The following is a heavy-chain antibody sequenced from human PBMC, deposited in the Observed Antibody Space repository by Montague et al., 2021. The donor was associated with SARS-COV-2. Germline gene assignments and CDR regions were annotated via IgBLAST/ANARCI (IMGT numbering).Heavy chain of an antibody. CDR2: IYYTGET. D-gene: IGHD3-3*01. CDR3: ARFWSGYVDK. V-gene: IGHV4-59*01. J-gene: IGHJ4*02. CDR1: GGSISSYY. Sequence: SETLSLTCTVSGGSISSYYWSWIRLPPGKPLEWLGYIYYTGETTXXPSLKSRVTISVDTSRSQFSLRLTSVTAADTAVYFCARFWSGYVDKWSQGTLVTVSS.